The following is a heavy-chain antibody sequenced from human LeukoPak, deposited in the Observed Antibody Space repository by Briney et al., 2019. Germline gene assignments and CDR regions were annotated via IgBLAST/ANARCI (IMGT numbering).Heavy chain of an antibody. CDR1: GGSISSSSYY. V-gene: IGHV4-39*01. D-gene: IGHD5-18*01. CDR3: ARQTLGYSYGYDY. CDR2: IYYSGNT. J-gene: IGHJ4*02. Sequence: SETLSLTCTVSGGSISSSSYYCGWIRQPPGKGLEWIESIYYSGNTYDNPSLKSRVTISVDTSKNQFSLKLRSVTAADTGVYYCARQTLGYSYGYDYWGQGTLVTVSS.